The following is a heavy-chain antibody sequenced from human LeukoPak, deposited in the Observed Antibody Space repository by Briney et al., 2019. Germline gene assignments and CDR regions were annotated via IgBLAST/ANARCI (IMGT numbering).Heavy chain of an antibody. CDR2: INPNSGGT. Sequence: ASVKVSCKASGYTFTGYYMHWVRHAPGQGLEWKGWINPNSGGTNYAQKFQGRVTMTRDTSISTAYMELSRLRSDDTAVYYCARDQNILTGYFGYYYYGMDVWGQGTTITVSS. V-gene: IGHV1-2*02. CDR3: ARDQNILTGYFGYYYYGMDV. CDR1: GYTFTGYY. D-gene: IGHD3-9*01. J-gene: IGHJ6*02.